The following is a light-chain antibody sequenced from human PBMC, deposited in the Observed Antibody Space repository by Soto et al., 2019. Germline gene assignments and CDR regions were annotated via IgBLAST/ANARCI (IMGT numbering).Light chain of an antibody. CDR2: GAS. CDR1: QSVSSSY. J-gene: IGKJ2*01. V-gene: IGKV3-20*01. Sequence: EIVLTQSPGTLSLSPGERATLSCRASQSVSSSYLAWYQQKPGQAPRLLIYGASSRATGIPDRFSGSGSGTDVNLTISRLEPEAFAVYYCQQYGSSPVYTFGQGTKLEIK. CDR3: QQYGSSPVYT.